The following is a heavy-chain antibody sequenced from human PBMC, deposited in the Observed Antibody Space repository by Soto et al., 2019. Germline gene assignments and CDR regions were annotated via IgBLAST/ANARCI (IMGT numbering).Heavy chain of an antibody. Sequence: QLVQSGAEVKKPGASMRVSCKTSGPTFIAYYIHWVRQDTGQGLEWMGWIDPKSGGTTYEKKFLVRVPMNRDTSINTAYMDLNRLTSDDTAVYYCARVSVDVPEWGQGTLITVSS. CDR3: ARVSVDVPE. CDR2: IDPKSGGT. D-gene: IGHD5-12*01. V-gene: IGHV1-2*02. J-gene: IGHJ4*02. CDR1: GPTFIAYY.